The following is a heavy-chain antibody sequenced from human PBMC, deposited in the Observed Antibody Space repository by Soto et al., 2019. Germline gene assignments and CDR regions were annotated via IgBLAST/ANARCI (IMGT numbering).Heavy chain of an antibody. D-gene: IGHD6-19*01. CDR2: ISGSGGST. CDR1: GFTFSSYA. CDR3: AKVSSGWYSNFDY. J-gene: IGHJ4*02. Sequence: GGSLRLSCAASGFTFSSYAMSWVRRAPGKGLEWVSAISGSGGSTYYADSVKGRFTISRDNSKNTLYLQMNSLRAEDTAVYYCAKVSSGWYSNFDYWGQGTLVTVSS. V-gene: IGHV3-23*01.